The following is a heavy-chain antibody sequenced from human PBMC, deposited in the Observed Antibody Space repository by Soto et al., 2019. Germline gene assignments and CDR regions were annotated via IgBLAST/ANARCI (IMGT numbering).Heavy chain of an antibody. Sequence: GGSLRLSCAASGFTFSSYAMSWVRQAPGKGLEWVSAISGSGGSTYYADSVKGRFTISRDNSKNTLYLQMNSLRAEDTAVYYCAKGNGGSYELITFFDYWGQGTLVTVSS. CDR1: GFTFSSYA. V-gene: IGHV3-23*01. CDR3: AKGNGGSYELITFFDY. J-gene: IGHJ4*02. CDR2: ISGSGGST. D-gene: IGHD1-26*01.